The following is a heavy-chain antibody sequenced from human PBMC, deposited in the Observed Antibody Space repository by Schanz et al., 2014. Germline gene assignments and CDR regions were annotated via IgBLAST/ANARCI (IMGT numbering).Heavy chain of an antibody. V-gene: IGHV1-8*02. Sequence: QVQLVQSGAEVKKPGASVKVSCKASGYTFTSYYMHWVRQAPGQGLEWMGWMNSKTGNTGYAQRFQGRVTMTRNTSITTAYVELSSLRSGYTAVYYCTKGRTFGRWGQGTLVTVSS. J-gene: IGHJ4*02. CDR3: TKGRTFGR. CDR1: GYTFTSYY. CDR2: MNSKTGNT. D-gene: IGHD3-16*01.